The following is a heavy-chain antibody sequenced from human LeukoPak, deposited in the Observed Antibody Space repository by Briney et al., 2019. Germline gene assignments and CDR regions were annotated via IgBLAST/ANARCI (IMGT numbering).Heavy chain of an antibody. Sequence: SETLSLTCTVSGGSISSGTYYWSWIRQPAGKGLEWIGRIYTSGSTNYNPSLKSRVTISVDTSKNQFSLKLSSVTAADTAVYYCARGPLNWNDPWFDPWGQGTLVTVSS. CDR2: IYTSGST. D-gene: IGHD1-20*01. J-gene: IGHJ5*02. V-gene: IGHV4-61*02. CDR3: ARGPLNWNDPWFDP. CDR1: GGSISSGTYY.